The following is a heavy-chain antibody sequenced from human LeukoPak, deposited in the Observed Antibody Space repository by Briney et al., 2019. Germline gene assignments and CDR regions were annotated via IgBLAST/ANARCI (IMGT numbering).Heavy chain of an antibody. Sequence: ASVKVSCKASGYTFTGYYMHWVRQSPGQGLEWMGWINPNSGGTNYAQKFQGWVTMTRDTSISTAYMELSRLRSDDTAVYYCAREMVRGVMYGMDVWCQGTTVTVSS. V-gene: IGHV1-2*04. CDR3: AREMVRGVMYGMDV. J-gene: IGHJ6*02. CDR1: GYTFTGYY. CDR2: INPNSGGT. D-gene: IGHD3-10*01.